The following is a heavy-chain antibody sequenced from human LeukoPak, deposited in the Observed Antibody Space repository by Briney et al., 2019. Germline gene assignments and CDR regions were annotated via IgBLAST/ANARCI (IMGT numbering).Heavy chain of an antibody. CDR3: AKEGPLTGTDPFDY. CDR2: ISGSGGST. V-gene: IGHV3-23*01. Sequence: PGGSLRLSCAASGFTFNTYNMNWVRQAPGKGLEWVSAISGSGGSTYYADSVKGRFTISRDNSKNTLYLQMNSLRAEDTAVYYCAKEGPLTGTDPFDYWGQGTLVTVSS. J-gene: IGHJ4*02. D-gene: IGHD1-7*01. CDR1: GFTFNTYN.